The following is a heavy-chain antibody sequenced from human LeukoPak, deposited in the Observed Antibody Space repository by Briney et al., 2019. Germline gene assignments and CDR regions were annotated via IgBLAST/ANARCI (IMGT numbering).Heavy chain of an antibody. CDR2: ISFDGGSK. CDR1: GFTVSTYG. J-gene: IGHJ4*02. V-gene: IGHV3-30*14. CDR3: ARESRIQLWSFFDY. Sequence: PGRSLRLSCAASGFTVSTYGMHWVRQAPGKGLEWVAVISFDGGSKNYADSVKNRFTISRDNSKNTLYLQMNSLRAEDTAVYYCARESRIQLWSFFDYWGQGTLVTVSS. D-gene: IGHD5-18*01.